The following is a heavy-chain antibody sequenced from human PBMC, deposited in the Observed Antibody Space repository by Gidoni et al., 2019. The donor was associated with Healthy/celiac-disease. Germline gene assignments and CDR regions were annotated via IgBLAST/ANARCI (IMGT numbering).Heavy chain of an antibody. CDR2: IRSKAYGGTT. CDR1: GFTFGAYA. Sequence: EVQLVESGGGLVKPGRSLRLSCTASGFTFGAYAMSWFRQAPGKGLEWVGFIRSKAYGGTTEYAASVKGRFTISRDDSKSIAYLQMNSLKTEDTAVYYCTREVGYYDIWTGPGSYYYYGMDVWGQGTTVTVSS. D-gene: IGHD3-9*01. V-gene: IGHV3-49*05. CDR3: TREVGYYDIWTGPGSYYYYGMDV. J-gene: IGHJ6*02.